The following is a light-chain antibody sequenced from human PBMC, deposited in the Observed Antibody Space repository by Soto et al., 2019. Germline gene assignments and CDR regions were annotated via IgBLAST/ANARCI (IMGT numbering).Light chain of an antibody. CDR1: SSNIGAGYD. CDR2: GNS. Sequence: QSVLTQPPSVSGAPGQRVTISSTGSSSNIGAGYDVHWYQQLPGTAPKLLIYGNSNRPSGVPDRFSGSKSGTSASLAITGLQAEDEADYYCQSYDSSLSGWVFGGGTKHRP. CDR3: QSYDSSLSGWV. J-gene: IGLJ3*02. V-gene: IGLV1-40*01.